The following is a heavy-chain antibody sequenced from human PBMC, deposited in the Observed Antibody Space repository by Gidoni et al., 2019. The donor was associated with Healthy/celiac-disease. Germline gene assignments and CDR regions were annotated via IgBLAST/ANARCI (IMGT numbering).Heavy chain of an antibody. D-gene: IGHD6-19*01. CDR3: ARDIGAVGRKRFDY. J-gene: IGHJ4*02. V-gene: IGHV1-69*01. Sequence: QVQLVQSGAAVKKPGSSVKVSCQASGGTFSSYAISWVRQAPGQGLEWLGVIIPIFGTANYAQKFQGRVTITADESTSTAYMELSSLRSEDTAVYYCARDIGAVGRKRFDYWGQGTLVTVSS. CDR2: IIPIFGTA. CDR1: GGTFSSYA.